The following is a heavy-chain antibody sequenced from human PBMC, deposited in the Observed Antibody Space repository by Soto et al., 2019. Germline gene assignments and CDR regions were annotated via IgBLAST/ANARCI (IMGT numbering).Heavy chain of an antibody. Sequence: PSEPLSIPCTVSGGSISSGGYYWSWIRQHPGKGLEWIGYIYYSGSTYYNPSLKSRVTISVDTSKNQFSLKLSSVTAADTAVYYCAREFSGYSYAHFDYWGQGTLVTVSS. CDR1: GGSISSGGYY. CDR2: IYYSGST. J-gene: IGHJ4*02. CDR3: AREFSGYSYAHFDY. V-gene: IGHV4-31*03. D-gene: IGHD5-18*01.